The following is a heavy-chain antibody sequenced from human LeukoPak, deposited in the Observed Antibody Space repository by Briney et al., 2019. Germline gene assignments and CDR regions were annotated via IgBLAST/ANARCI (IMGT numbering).Heavy chain of an antibody. D-gene: IGHD3-16*02. V-gene: IGHV1-46*01. CDR1: GYTFTGYY. CDR3: ARSIRYDYVWGSYRPVDAFDI. J-gene: IGHJ3*02. Sequence: ASVKVSCKASGYTFTGYYMHWVRQAPGQGLEWMGIINPSGGSTSYAQKFQGRVTMTRDTSTSTVYMELSSLRSEDTAVYYCARSIRYDYVWGSYRPVDAFDIWGQGTMVTVSS. CDR2: INPSGGST.